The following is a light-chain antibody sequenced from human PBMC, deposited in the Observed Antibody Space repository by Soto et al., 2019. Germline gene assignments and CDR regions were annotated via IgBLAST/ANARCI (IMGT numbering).Light chain of an antibody. CDR3: QQRSKWPYT. Sequence: EIVLTQSPATLSLSPGERATLSCRASQGVGSYLAWYQQKCGQAPRLLIYDASKRATGIPARFSGSGSWTDFTLTISSLEPEDFAVYYCQQRSKWPYTFGQGMKLEIK. V-gene: IGKV3-11*01. J-gene: IGKJ2*01. CDR1: QGVGSY. CDR2: DAS.